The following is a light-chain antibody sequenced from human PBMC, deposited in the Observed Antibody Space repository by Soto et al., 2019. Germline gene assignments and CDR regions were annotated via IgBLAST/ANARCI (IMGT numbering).Light chain of an antibody. J-gene: IGLJ1*01. CDR3: TSYSPSSTYV. Sequence: QSALTQPASVSGSPGQSITISCTGTSSDVGNYDYVSWYQQYPGKAPKLMIYDVSRRPSGVSNRFSGSKSGNTASLTISGLQAEDEADYYCTSYSPSSTYVFGTGTKLTVL. CDR1: SSDVGNYDY. CDR2: DVS. V-gene: IGLV2-14*03.